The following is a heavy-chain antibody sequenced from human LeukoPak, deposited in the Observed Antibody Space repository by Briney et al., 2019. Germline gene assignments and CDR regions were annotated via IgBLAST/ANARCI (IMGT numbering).Heavy chain of an antibody. J-gene: IGHJ3*02. CDR2: ISYDGSNK. V-gene: IGHV3-30*19. CDR3: ASEGATMAFDI. Sequence: PGGSLRLSCAASGFTFSSYGMHWVRQAPGKGLEWVAVISYDGSNKYYADSVKGRFTISRDNSKNTLYLQMNSLRAEDTAVYYCASEGATMAFDIWGQGTMVTVSS. CDR1: GFTFSSYG. D-gene: IGHD1-26*01.